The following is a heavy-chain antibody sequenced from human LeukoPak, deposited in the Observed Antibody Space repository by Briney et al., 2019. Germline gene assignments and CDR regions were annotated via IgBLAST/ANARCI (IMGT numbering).Heavy chain of an antibody. Sequence: GGSLRLSCAASGFTFSSYAMHWVRQAPGKGLEWVAVISYDGSNKYYADSVKGRFTISRDNSKNTLYLQINSLRAEDTAVYYCARDSARRDGHNFDYWGQGTLVTVSS. CDR1: GFTFSSYA. CDR3: ARDSARRDGHNFDY. J-gene: IGHJ4*02. D-gene: IGHD5-24*01. V-gene: IGHV3-30*04. CDR2: ISYDGSNK.